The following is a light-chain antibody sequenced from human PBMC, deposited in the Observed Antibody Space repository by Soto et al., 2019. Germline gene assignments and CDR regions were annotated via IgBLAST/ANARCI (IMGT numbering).Light chain of an antibody. J-gene: IGLJ1*01. Sequence: QSALTQPASVSGSPGQSITISCTGTSRDVGAYDYFSWYLQYPDKAPQLLIYYVDHRPSGVSSRFSGAKSGNTAFLTISGLQDEDECDYDCCSYADGSIYFFGTGTKLTVL. CDR1: SRDVGAYDY. V-gene: IGLV2-14*03. CDR3: CSYADGSIYF. CDR2: YVD.